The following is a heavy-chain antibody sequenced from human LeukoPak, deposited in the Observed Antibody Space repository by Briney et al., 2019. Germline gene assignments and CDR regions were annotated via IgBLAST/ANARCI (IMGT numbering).Heavy chain of an antibody. CDR1: GYTFTSYG. D-gene: IGHD6-19*01. J-gene: IGHJ4*02. Sequence: GASVKVSCKASGYTFTSYGISWVRQAPGQGLEWMGWISAYNGNTNYAQKLQGRVTMTTDTSTSTAYMELRSLGSDDTAVYYCARDRRSAIAVADTGGDYWGQGTLVTVSS. CDR3: ARDRRSAIAVADTGGDY. CDR2: ISAYNGNT. V-gene: IGHV1-18*01.